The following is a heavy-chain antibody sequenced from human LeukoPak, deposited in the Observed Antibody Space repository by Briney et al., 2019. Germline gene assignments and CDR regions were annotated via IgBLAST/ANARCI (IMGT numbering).Heavy chain of an antibody. CDR1: GDSISRSSYY. V-gene: IGHV4-39*07. Sequence: PSETLSLTCTVSGDSISRSSYYWGWIRQPPGKGLEWIANIFYSGGTYYNPSLKSRVTISVDTSKNQFSLRLTPVTAADTAIYYCARGVTTILTFYHYGMDVWGQGTTVTVSS. D-gene: IGHD3-3*01. J-gene: IGHJ6*02. CDR3: ARGVTTILTFYHYGMDV. CDR2: IFYSGGT.